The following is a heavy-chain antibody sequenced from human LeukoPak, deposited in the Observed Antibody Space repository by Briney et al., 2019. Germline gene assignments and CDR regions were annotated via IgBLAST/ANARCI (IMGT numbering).Heavy chain of an antibody. CDR1: GFSFSNHD. CDR3: KSAIVAVPGYFHYFHL. D-gene: IGHD6-19*01. J-gene: IGHJ1*01. V-gene: IGHV3-7*01. Sequence: GGSLRLSCTASGFSFSNHDMRWIRQAPGKGLEWVADINEDGGSKCYVGSVKGRFTVSRDNARNTLYLQMNSLRVEDTAVYYCKSAIVAVPGYFHYFHLWAKGVLVPVPS. CDR2: INEDGGSK.